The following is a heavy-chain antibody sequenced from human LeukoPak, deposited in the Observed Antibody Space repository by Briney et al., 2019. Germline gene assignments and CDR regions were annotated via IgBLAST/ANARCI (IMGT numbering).Heavy chain of an antibody. CDR2: INPNSGGT. CDR3: ARGYYGSGSYYTFAFDI. CDR1: GYTFTSYD. V-gene: IGHV1-2*02. Sequence: GASVKVSCKASGYTFTSYDINWVRQATGQGLEWMGWINPNSGGTNYAQKFQGRVTMTRDTSISTAYMELSRLRSDDTAVYYCARGYYGSGSYYTFAFDIWGQGTMVTVSS. D-gene: IGHD3-10*01. J-gene: IGHJ3*02.